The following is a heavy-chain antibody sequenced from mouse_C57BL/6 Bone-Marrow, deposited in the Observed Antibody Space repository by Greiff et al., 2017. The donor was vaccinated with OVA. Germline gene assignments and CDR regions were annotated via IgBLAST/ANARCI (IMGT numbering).Heavy chain of an antibody. J-gene: IGHJ4*01. CDR2: ISYSGST. CDR1: GYSITSDY. CDR3: ARIPYGNSYYYAMDY. D-gene: IGHD2-1*01. V-gene: IGHV3-8*01. Sequence: EVHLVESGPGLAKPSQTLSLTCSVTGYSITSDYWNWIRKFPGNKLEYMGYISYSGSTYYNPSLKSRISITRDTSKNQYYLQLNSVTTEDTATYYCARIPYGNSYYYAMDYWGQGTSVTVSS.